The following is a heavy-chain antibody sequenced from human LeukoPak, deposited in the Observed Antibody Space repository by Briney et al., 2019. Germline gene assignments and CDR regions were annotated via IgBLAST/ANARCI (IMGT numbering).Heavy chain of an antibody. CDR3: ARDPSSSGYNDAFDI. CDR1: GFMFHDYA. V-gene: IGHV3-43*02. Sequence: PGGSLRLSCAAPGFMFHDYAIHWVRQAPGKGLEWVSLISGDGGSTFYADSVKGRFTISRDNSKNTLYLQMNSLRAEDTAVYYCARDPSSSGYNDAFDIWGQGTMVTVSS. D-gene: IGHD3-22*01. CDR2: ISGDGGST. J-gene: IGHJ3*02.